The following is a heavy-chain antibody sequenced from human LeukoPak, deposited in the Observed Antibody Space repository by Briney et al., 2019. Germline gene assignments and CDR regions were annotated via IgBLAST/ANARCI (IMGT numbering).Heavy chain of an antibody. CDR1: GFTFSSYE. Sequence: GGSLRLSCAASGFTFSSYEMNWVRQAPGKGLEWVSYISSSGSTIYYADSVKGRFTISRDNAKSSLYLQMNSLRAEDTAVYYCATALRYFDWLVTNWGQGTLVTVSS. CDR3: ATALRYFDWLVTN. CDR2: ISSSGSTI. D-gene: IGHD3-9*01. J-gene: IGHJ4*02. V-gene: IGHV3-48*03.